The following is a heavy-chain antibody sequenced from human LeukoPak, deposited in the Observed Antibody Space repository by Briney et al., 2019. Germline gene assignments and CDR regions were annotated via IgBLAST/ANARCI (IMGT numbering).Heavy chain of an antibody. Sequence: GGSLRLSCAASGFIFSKFNMNWVRQAPGKGLEWVSYISSSRTYTYYADSLKGRFTISRDNAKNSPYLQMNSLRAEDSAVYYCAREISSETYYRPYAFDIWGQETMVTVSS. D-gene: IGHD1-26*01. CDR1: GFIFSKFN. CDR3: AREISSETYYRPYAFDI. V-gene: IGHV3-21*01. J-gene: IGHJ3*02. CDR2: ISSSRTYT.